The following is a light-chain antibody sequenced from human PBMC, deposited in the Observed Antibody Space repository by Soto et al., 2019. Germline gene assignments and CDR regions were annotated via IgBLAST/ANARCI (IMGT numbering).Light chain of an antibody. CDR2: DAS. V-gene: IGKV3-11*01. Sequence: EIVLTQSPDTLSLSPGVRATLSCRASQSVSSNLACCQQKPGQAPRLLIYDASNRATGIPARFSGSGSGTDFTLTISSLEPEDFAVYYCQQRSNWPLITFGQGTKVDIK. CDR3: QQRSNWPLIT. J-gene: IGKJ1*01. CDR1: QSVSSN.